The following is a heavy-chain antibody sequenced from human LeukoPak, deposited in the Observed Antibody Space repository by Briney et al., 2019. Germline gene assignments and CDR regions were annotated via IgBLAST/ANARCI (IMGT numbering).Heavy chain of an antibody. CDR1: GFTFRGFL. D-gene: IGHD5-18*01. J-gene: IGHJ4*02. CDR3: ARVADTAMAPPDY. V-gene: IGHV3-7*01. CDR2: IKQDGSEK. Sequence: GGSLRLSCAASGFTFRGFLMSWVRQTPGKGLEWVANIKQDGSEKYYADSVKGRFTISRDNTKNSLSLQMNSLRAEDTAVYYCARVADTAMAPPDYWGQGTLVTVSS.